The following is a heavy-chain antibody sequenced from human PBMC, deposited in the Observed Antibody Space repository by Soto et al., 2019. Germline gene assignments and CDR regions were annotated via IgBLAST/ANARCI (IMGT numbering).Heavy chain of an antibody. CDR2: INHSGST. CDR1: GGSFSGYY. D-gene: IGHD3-3*01. J-gene: IGHJ3*02. CDR3: ARYVLRFLEWSGTHDAFDI. V-gene: IGHV4-34*01. Sequence: SETLSLTCAVYGGSFSGYYWSWIRQPPRKGLEWIGEINHSGSTNYNPSLKSRVTISVDTSKNQFSLKLSSVTAADTAVYYCARYVLRFLEWSGTHDAFDIWGQGTMVTVSS.